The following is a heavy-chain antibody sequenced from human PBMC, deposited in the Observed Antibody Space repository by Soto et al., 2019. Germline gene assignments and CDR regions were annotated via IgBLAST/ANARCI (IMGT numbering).Heavy chain of an antibody. CDR2: ISGSGGSA. J-gene: IGHJ5*02. CDR3: AKDRTIRRLIPRRDLFWFDP. CDR1: GFTFSSYA. V-gene: IGHV3-23*01. Sequence: PGGSLRLSCAASGFTFSSYAMYWVRQAPGKGLEWVSIISGSGGSAYYADSVKGRFTISRDNSKNTLYLQMNSLRAEDTAVYYCAKDRTIRRLIPRRDLFWFDPWGQGTLVTVSS. D-gene: IGHD2-21*01.